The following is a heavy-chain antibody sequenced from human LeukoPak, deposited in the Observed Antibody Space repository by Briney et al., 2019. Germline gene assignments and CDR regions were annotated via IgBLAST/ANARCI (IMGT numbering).Heavy chain of an antibody. J-gene: IGHJ4*02. CDR3: ARDLSSTANWELDY. CDR2: IHLNSGVI. Sequence: ASVKVSCKASGYTFTDYFCHWVRQAPGPGLEWLGRIHLNSGVIEYAPQFQGRVTMTRDKSISTAYMELSGLTSDDTAVYYCARDLSSTANWELDYWGQGTLVTVSS. CDR1: GYTFTDYF. V-gene: IGHV1-2*06. D-gene: IGHD1-7*01.